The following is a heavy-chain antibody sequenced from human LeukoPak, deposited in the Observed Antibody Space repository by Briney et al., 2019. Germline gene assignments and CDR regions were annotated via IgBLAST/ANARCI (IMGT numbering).Heavy chain of an antibody. CDR3: ARRRGSYCYDY. CDR1: GFTFSSYW. CDR2: IKQDGSEK. D-gene: IGHD1-26*01. V-gene: IGHV3-7*01. J-gene: IGHJ4*02. Sequence: GWSLRLSCAASGFTFSSYWMRWVHPAPGKGPAGVGNIKQDGSEKNYVASLKGRFTLSRDNAKNPLYLQMNSLRAEETAVYYCARRRGSYCYDYWGQGTLVTVSS.